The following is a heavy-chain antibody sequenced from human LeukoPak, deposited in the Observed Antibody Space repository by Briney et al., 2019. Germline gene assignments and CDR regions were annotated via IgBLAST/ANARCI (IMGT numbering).Heavy chain of an antibody. Sequence: GGSLRLSCAASRFTFTKYSINWVRQAPGKGLEWVSVTYIDSTSYADSVEGRFTISRDNSKNTLYLQMNSLRAEDTALYYCVRDQNYWGQGTLVTVSS. J-gene: IGHJ4*02. CDR3: VRDQNY. CDR2: TYIDST. CDR1: RFTFTKYS. V-gene: IGHV3-66*01.